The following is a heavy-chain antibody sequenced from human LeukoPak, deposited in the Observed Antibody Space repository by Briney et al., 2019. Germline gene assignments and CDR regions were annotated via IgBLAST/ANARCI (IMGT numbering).Heavy chain of an antibody. D-gene: IGHD1-14*01. CDR3: ARGVEPLAANTLAY. J-gene: IGHJ4*02. V-gene: IGHV3-53*01. CDR1: GFTVITND. Sequence: AGGSLRLSCAASGFTVITNDITWVRQAPGKGREWVSVLYSDGNTKYADSVQGRFTISRDNSKNTLYLEMNSLSPDDTAVYYCARGVEPLAANTLAYWGQGTLVTVSS. CDR2: LYSDGNT.